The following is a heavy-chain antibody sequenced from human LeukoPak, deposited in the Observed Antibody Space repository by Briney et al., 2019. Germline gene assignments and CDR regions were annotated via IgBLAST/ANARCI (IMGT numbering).Heavy chain of an antibody. D-gene: IGHD3-16*01. CDR3: ARDLGGGYIDY. J-gene: IGHJ4*02. CDR1: GGSFSGYY. CDR2: INHSGST. Sequence: SETLSLTCAVYGGSFSGYYWSWIRQPPGKGLEWIGEINHSGSTNYNPSLKSRVTISVDTSKNQFSLKLSSVTAADTAVYYCARDLGGGYIDYWGQGTLVTVSS. V-gene: IGHV4-34*01.